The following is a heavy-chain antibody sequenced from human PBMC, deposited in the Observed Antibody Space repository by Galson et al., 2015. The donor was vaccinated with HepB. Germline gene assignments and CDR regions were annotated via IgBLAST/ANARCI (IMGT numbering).Heavy chain of an antibody. Sequence: SLRLSCAASGFTFSSYGMHWVRQAPGKGLEWVAVISYDGSNKYYADSVKGRFTISRDNSKNTLYLQMNSLRAEDTAVYYCAKWGYSGSYYFDYWGQGTLVTVSS. J-gene: IGHJ4*02. V-gene: IGHV3-30*18. CDR2: ISYDGSNK. CDR3: AKWGYSGSYYFDY. D-gene: IGHD1-26*01. CDR1: GFTFSSYG.